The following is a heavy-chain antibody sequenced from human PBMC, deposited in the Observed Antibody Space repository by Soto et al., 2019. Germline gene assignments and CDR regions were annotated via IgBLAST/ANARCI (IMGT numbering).Heavy chain of an antibody. V-gene: IGHV1-18*01. CDR3: ARANTWVPGRVGTH. CDR1: GYSFTNYG. D-gene: IGHD1-1*01. J-gene: IGHJ4*02. Sequence: QIHLEQSRIEMKEPGTSLKISCATSGYSFTNYGISWVRQAPGQGLEWMGWISGYNGNTKYAQSFHDRVDITADKSTGTGYLEMRNLRSNDAAVYYWARANTWVPGRVGTHWGQGTKVTVSS. CDR2: ISGYNGNT.